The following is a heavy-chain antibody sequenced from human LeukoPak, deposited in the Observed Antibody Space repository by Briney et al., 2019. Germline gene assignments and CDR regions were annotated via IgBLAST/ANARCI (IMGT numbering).Heavy chain of an antibody. J-gene: IGHJ4*02. Sequence: PGRSLRFSCAASGFTFSSYGMHWVRQAPGKGLEWVAVISYDGSNKYYADSVKGRFTISRDNSKNTLYLQMNSLRAEDTAVYYCAKDMRRMVRGVVDYFDYWGQGTLVTVSS. V-gene: IGHV3-30*18. CDR3: AKDMRRMVRGVVDYFDY. D-gene: IGHD3-10*01. CDR1: GFTFSSYG. CDR2: ISYDGSNK.